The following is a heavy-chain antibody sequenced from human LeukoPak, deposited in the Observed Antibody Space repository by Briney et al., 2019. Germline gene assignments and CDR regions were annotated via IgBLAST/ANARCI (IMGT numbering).Heavy chain of an antibody. CDR1: GYTLTELS. J-gene: IGHJ1*01. CDR2: LDPEDGET. CDR3: ATFPSSITMVRGVEYFQH. D-gene: IGHD3-10*01. Sequence: ASVKVSCKVSGYTLTELSMHWVRQAPGKGLEWMGGLDPEDGETIYAQKFQGRVTMTEDTSTDTAYMELSSLRSEDTAVYYCATFPSSITMVRGVEYFQHWGQGTLVTVSS. V-gene: IGHV1-24*01.